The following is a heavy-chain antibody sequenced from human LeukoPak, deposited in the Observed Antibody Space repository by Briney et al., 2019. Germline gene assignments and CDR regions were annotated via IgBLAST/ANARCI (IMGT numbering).Heavy chain of an antibody. Sequence: ASVKVSCKASGYTFTSYDINWVRQAPGQGLEWMGIINPSGGSTSYAQKFQGRVTMTRDMSTSTVYMELSSLRSEDTAVYYCARDGGLQGQHIHMDVWGKGTTVTVSS. CDR1: GYTFTSYD. CDR2: INPSGGST. V-gene: IGHV1-46*01. CDR3: ARDGGLQGQHIHMDV. J-gene: IGHJ6*03.